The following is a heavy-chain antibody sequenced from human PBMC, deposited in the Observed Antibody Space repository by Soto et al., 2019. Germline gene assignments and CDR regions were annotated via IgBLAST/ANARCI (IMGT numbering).Heavy chain of an antibody. CDR1: GGSISSGGYS. CDR2: IYHSGST. CDR3: ASYCGGDCSGDAFDI. J-gene: IGHJ3*02. V-gene: IGHV4-30-2*01. D-gene: IGHD2-21*02. Sequence: QLQLQESGSGLVKPSQTLSLTCAVSGGSISSGGYSWSWIRQPPGKGLEWIGYIYHSGSTYYNPSLKSRVTISVDRSKNQFSLKLSSVTAADTAVYYCASYCGGDCSGDAFDIWGQGTMVTVSS.